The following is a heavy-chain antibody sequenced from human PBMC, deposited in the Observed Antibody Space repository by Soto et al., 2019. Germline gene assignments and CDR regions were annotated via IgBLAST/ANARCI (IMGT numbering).Heavy chain of an antibody. D-gene: IGHD2-8*01. CDR2: INPNSGGT. Sequence: ASVKISCKASGYTFTGYYMHWVRQAPGQGLEWMGWINPNSGGTNYAQKFQGRVTMTRDTSISTARMELSRLRSDDTAVYYCARDRDCTNGVCYWYYYYGMDVWGQGTTVTVSS. V-gene: IGHV1-2*02. CDR3: ARDRDCTNGVCYWYYYYGMDV. CDR1: GYTFTGYY. J-gene: IGHJ6*02.